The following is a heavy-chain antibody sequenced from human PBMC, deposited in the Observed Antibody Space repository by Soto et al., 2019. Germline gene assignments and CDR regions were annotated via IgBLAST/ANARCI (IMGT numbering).Heavy chain of an antibody. Sequence: QVRLQESGPGLVKPSETLSLTCTVSGGSISSYYWTWIRQPPGRGLEWIGDVYYSGNTNSNPSLKSLVTVSVDPSRSQVSLELKSVTTADTDVYYWATASSFHDVVPGRGWVFHFDYWGHGAKVTVSA. CDR2: VYYSGNT. CDR1: GGSISSYY. D-gene: IGHD6-19*01. J-gene: IGHJ4*01. CDR3: ATASSFHDVVPGRGWVFHFDY. V-gene: IGHV4-59*01.